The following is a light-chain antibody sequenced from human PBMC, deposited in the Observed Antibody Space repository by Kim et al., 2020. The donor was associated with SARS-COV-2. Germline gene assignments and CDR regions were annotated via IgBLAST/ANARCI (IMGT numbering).Light chain of an antibody. CDR3: LLSYSGARV. CDR1: TGAVTSGHY. Sequence: PGETVTLTCGSSTGAVTSGHYPYWFQQKPGQAPRTLIYDTNNKHSWTPARFSGSLLGGKAALTLSGAQPEDEAEYYCLLSYSGARVFGGGTKVTVL. CDR2: DTN. J-gene: IGLJ3*02. V-gene: IGLV7-46*01.